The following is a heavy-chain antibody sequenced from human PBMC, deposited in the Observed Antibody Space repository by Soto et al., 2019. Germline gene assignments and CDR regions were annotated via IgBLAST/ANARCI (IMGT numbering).Heavy chain of an antibody. D-gene: IGHD3-22*01. CDR3: ARSRRYYYDSSGYYYDY. J-gene: IGHJ4*02. CDR1: GYTFTSYA. V-gene: IGHV1-3*01. Sequence: QVQLVQSGAEVKKPGASVKVSCKASGYTFTSYAMHWVRQAPGQRLEWMGWINAVDGNTKYSQKCQGRVTITRDTSASIVYMELSSLRSEDTAVYYCARSRRYYYDSSGYYYDYWGQGTLVTVSS. CDR2: INAVDGNT.